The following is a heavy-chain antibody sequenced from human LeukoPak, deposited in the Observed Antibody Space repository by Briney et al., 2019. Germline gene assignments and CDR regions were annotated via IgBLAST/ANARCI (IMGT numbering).Heavy chain of an antibody. CDR1: GGSISSGSYY. CDR2: IYTSGST. J-gene: IGHJ5*02. D-gene: IGHD1-26*01. CDR3: ARNGGSYPNWFDP. V-gene: IGHV4-61*02. Sequence: SETLSLTCTVSGGSISSGSYYWSWIRRPAGKGLEWIGRIYTSGSTNYNPSLKSRVTISVDTSKNQFSLKLSSVTAADTAVYYCARNGGSYPNWFDPWGQGTLVTVSS.